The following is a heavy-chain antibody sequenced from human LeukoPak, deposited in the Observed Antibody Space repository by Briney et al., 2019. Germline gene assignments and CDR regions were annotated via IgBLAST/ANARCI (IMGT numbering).Heavy chain of an antibody. Sequence: SETLSLTCTVSGYSISNGYYWDWIRQPPGRGLEWIGNIYRSGSTSYNPSLKSRVTISVDTSKNQFSLKLSSVTAADTAMYYCARGLLDGYTHPAAFDIWGQGTMVTVSS. CDR3: ARGLLDGYTHPAAFDI. V-gene: IGHV4-38-2*02. D-gene: IGHD5-24*01. CDR2: IYRSGST. J-gene: IGHJ3*02. CDR1: GYSISNGYY.